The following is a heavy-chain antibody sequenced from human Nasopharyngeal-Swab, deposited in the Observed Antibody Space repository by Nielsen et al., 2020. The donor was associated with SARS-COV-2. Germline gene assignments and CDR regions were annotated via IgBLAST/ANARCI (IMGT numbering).Heavy chain of an antibody. V-gene: IGHV1-46*01. J-gene: IGHJ5*02. D-gene: IGHD2-15*01. CDR3: ARGGDPREVVAATDCFDP. CDR1: GYTFTGHY. CDR2: INPGGGSA. Sequence: ASVKVSCKASGYTFTGHYIHWVRQAPGQGLEWMGIINPGGGSARYSQNFQGRVTMTRDTSTNTVYMELYSLTSEDTAVYYCARGGDPREVVAATDCFDPWGQGTLVTVSS.